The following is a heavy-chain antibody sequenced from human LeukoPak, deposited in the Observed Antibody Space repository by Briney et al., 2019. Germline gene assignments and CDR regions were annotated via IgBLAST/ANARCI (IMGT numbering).Heavy chain of an antibody. D-gene: IGHD1-26*01. Sequence: GGSLRLSCAASGFTFSSYSMNWVRQAPGKGLEWVSSISSSSSYIYYADSVKGRFTISRDNAKNSLYLQMNSLRAEDTAVYYCARDLSPSGSYSGGFDYWGQGTLVTVSS. CDR2: ISSSSSYI. J-gene: IGHJ4*02. V-gene: IGHV3-21*01. CDR3: ARDLSPSGSYSGGFDY. CDR1: GFTFSSYS.